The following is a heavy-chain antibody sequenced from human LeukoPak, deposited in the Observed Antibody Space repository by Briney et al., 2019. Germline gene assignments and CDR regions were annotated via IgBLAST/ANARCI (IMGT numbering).Heavy chain of an antibody. J-gene: IGHJ4*02. D-gene: IGHD5-18*01. Sequence: ASVKVSCKASGGTFSSYTISWVRQAPGQGLEWMGRIIPILGIANYAQKFQGRVTITADKSTSTAYMELSSLRSEDTAVYYCARERGYSYGSDDYWGQGTLVTVSS. CDR1: GGTFSSYT. CDR2: IIPILGIA. CDR3: ARERGYSYGSDDY. V-gene: IGHV1-69*04.